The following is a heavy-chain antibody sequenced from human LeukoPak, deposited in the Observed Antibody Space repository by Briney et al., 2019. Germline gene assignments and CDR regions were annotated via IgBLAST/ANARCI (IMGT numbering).Heavy chain of an antibody. CDR1: GFTFSSYA. V-gene: IGHV3-30*01. J-gene: IGHJ4*02. CDR3: ARGRGGPFDY. CDR2: ISYDGSNK. Sequence: HPGGSLRLSCAASGFTFSSYAMHWVRQAPGKGLEWVAVISYDGSNKYYADSVKGRFTISRDTSKNTLYLQMNSLRAEDTAVYYCARGRGGPFDYWGQGTLVTVSS.